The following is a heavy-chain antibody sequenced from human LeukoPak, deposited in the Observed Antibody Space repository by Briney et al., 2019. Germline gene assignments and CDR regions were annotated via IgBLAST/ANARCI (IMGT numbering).Heavy chain of an antibody. J-gene: IGHJ4*02. V-gene: IGHV1-2*06. CDR3: ARENSGSHGN. CDR1: GYTFTGYY. D-gene: IGHD1-26*01. CDR2: INPNSRGT. Sequence: ASVKASCKASGYTFTGYYMHWVRQAPGQGLEWMGRINPNSRGTNYAQKFQGRVTMTRDTSISTAYMELSRLRSDDTAVYYCARENSGSHGNWGQGTLVTVSS.